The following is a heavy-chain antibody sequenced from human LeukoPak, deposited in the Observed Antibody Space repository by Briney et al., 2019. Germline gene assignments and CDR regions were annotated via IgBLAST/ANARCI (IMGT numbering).Heavy chain of an antibody. V-gene: IGHV3-53*01. J-gene: IGHJ4*02. CDR3: ARGPYGSGSYWVDY. D-gene: IGHD3-10*01. CDR1: GFTVSSNY. CDR2: IYSGGST. Sequence: GGSLRLSCAASGFTVSSNYMSWVRQAPGKGLEWVSVIYSGGSTYDADSVKGRFTISRDNSKNTLYLQMNSLRAEDTAVYYCARGPYGSGSYWVDYWGQGTLVTVSS.